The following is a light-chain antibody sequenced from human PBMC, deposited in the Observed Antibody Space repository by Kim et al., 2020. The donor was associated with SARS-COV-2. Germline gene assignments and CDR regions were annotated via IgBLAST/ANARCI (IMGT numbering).Light chain of an antibody. V-gene: IGLV3-1*01. Sequence: SYELTQPPSASVSPGQTVSITCSGANFDNKYDCWYQQKPVQCPVLVIFQYNNQPSAIPVRFSVSNSGNTATLTISGTQALYEADYYCQSSDSSTALFGGG. CDR2: QYN. CDR3: QSSDSSTAL. CDR1: NFDNKY. J-gene: IGLJ2*01.